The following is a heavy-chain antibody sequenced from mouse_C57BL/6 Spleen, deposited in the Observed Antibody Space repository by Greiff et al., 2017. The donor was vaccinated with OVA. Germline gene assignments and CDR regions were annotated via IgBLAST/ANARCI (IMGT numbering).Heavy chain of an antibody. V-gene: IGHV5-12*01. CDR3: ARRGPSAYFDY. J-gene: IGHJ2*01. Sequence: EVQLVESGGGLVQPGGSLKLSCAASGFTFSDYYMYWVRQTPEKRLEWVAYISNGGGSTYYPDTVKGRFTISRDNAKNTLYLQMSRLKSEDTAMYYCARRGPSAYFDYWGQGTTLTVSS. CDR1: GFTFSDYY. D-gene: IGHD6-1*01. CDR2: ISNGGGST.